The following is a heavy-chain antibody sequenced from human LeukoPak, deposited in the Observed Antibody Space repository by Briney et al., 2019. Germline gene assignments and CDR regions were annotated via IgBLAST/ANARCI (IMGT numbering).Heavy chain of an antibody. CDR1: GFTFSSFG. CDR2: ISGSGGST. J-gene: IGHJ4*02. V-gene: IGHV3-23*01. CDR3: AKDPPTYYYDSSGYE. D-gene: IGHD3-22*01. Sequence: PGGSLRLSCIGSGFTFSSFGMHWVRQAPGKGLEWVSAISGSGGSTYYADSVKGRFTISRDNSKNTLYLQMNSLRAEDTAVYYCAKDPPTYYYDSSGYEWGQGTLVTVSS.